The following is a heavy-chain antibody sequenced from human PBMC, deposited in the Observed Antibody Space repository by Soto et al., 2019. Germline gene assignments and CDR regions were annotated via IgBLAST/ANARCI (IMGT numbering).Heavy chain of an antibody. CDR1: GFTFSSYG. V-gene: IGHV3-23*01. D-gene: IGHD2-2*01. J-gene: IGHJ1*01. CDR2: ISGSGGST. CDR3: AKSTCSSMSCCSRTHFHH. Sequence: EVQLLESGGGLVQPGGSLRLSCAASGFTFSSYGMSWVRQAPGKGLEWVSSISGSGGSTYHADSVKGRFTISRDKSKNTLYLQMDSLRVEDTAVYHCAKSTCSSMSCCSRTHFHHWGQGTLVTVSS.